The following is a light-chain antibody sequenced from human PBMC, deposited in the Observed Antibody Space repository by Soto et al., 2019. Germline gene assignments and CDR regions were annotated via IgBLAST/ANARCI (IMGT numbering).Light chain of an antibody. V-gene: IGKV3-20*01. CDR2: GAS. CDR1: QSVSSSY. J-gene: IGKJ4*01. Sequence: EIVLTQSPGTLSLSPGERATLSCRASQSVSSSYLAWYQQKPGQAPRLLIYGASSRATGIPDRFSGSGSGTYFTLTISTLAPEDFAVYYCHQYDSSPLTFGGGTKVEIK. CDR3: HQYDSSPLT.